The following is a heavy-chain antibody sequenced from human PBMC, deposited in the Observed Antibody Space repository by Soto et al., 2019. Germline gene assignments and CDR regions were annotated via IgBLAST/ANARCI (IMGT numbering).Heavy chain of an antibody. V-gene: IGHV3-73*01. Sequence: GGSLRLSCAASGFAFSGSAMHWVRQASGKGLEWVGRIRSKANSYATAYAASVKGRFTISRDDSKNTAYLQMNSLKTEDTAVYYCTRSYPGPRGIWFDPWGQGTLVTVSS. J-gene: IGHJ5*02. CDR1: GFAFSGSA. CDR3: TRSYPGPRGIWFDP. CDR2: IRSKANSYAT.